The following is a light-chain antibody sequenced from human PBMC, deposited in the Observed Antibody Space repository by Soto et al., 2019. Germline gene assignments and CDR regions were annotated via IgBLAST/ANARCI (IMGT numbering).Light chain of an antibody. Sequence: IVLTQSPGTLSLYTGERATLSFRASQSIRNNFLAWYQQKPGLAPRLLIYDASSRATGIPDRFSGSGSGTDFTLTISRLEPEDFAVYYCQPYGSSHPFGHRTRLEI. V-gene: IGKV3D-20*01. CDR3: QPYGSSHP. CDR2: DAS. J-gene: IGKJ5*01. CDR1: QSIRNNF.